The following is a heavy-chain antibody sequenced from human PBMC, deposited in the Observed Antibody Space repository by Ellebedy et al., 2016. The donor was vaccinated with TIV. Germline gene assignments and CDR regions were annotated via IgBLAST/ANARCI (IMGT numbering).Heavy chain of an antibody. CDR2: IYHSGST. Sequence: SETLSLTXTVSGYSIRSGYYWGWIRQPPGKGLDWIGNIYHSGSTYYNPSLRSRVTLSLDTSKNQFSLKLTSLTAADTAVYYCARDRMYYYDSSGSYQYYGMDVWGQGTTVTVSS. J-gene: IGHJ6*02. V-gene: IGHV4-38-2*02. CDR1: GYSIRSGYY. CDR3: ARDRMYYYDSSGSYQYYGMDV. D-gene: IGHD3-22*01.